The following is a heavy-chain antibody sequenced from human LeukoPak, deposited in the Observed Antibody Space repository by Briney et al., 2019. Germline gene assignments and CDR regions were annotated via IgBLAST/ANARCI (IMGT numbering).Heavy chain of an antibody. J-gene: IGHJ6*03. D-gene: IGHD4-17*01. CDR1: GGSFSGYY. V-gene: IGHV4-34*01. CDR2: INHSGST. CDR3: ARIAAATTGNYYYYYMDV. Sequence: SETLSLTCAVYGGSFSGYYWSWIRQPPGKGLEWIGEINHSGSTNYNPSLKSRVTTSVDTSKNQFSLKLSSVTAADTAVYYCARIAAATTGNYYYYYMDVWGKGTTVTVSS.